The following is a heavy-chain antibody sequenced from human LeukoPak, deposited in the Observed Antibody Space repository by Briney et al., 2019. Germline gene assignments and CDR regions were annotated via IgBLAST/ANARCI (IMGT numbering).Heavy chain of an antibody. Sequence: SLRLSCAASGFTFDDYAMHWVRQAPGKGLEWVSGISWNSGSIGYADSVKGRFTISRDNAKNSLYLQMNSLRAEDTALYYCAKGGDYNYYMDVWGKGTTVTVSS. J-gene: IGHJ6*03. CDR2: ISWNSGSI. V-gene: IGHV3-9*01. CDR1: GFTFDDYA. CDR3: AKGGDYNYYMDV. D-gene: IGHD1-26*01.